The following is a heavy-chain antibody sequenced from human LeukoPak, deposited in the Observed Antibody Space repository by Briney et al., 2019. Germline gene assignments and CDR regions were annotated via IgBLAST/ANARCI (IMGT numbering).Heavy chain of an antibody. CDR2: IYYSGST. CDR3: ARESPYDILTGYSQYYFDY. J-gene: IGHJ4*02. Sequence: SETLSLTCTVSGGSISSGDYYWSWIRQPPGKGLEWIGYIYYSGSTYYNPSLKSRVTISVDTSKNQFSLKLSSVTAADTAVYYCARESPYDILTGYSQYYFDYWGQGTLVTVFS. D-gene: IGHD3-9*01. V-gene: IGHV4-30-4*08. CDR1: GGSISSGDYY.